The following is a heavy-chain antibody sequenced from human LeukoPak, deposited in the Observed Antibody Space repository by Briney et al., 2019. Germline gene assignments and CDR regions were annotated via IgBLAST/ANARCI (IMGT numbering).Heavy chain of an antibody. Sequence: GGSLRLSCAASGFTFSSYGMHWVRQAPGKGLEWVAVISYDGSNKYYADSVKGRFTISRDNSKNTLYPQMNSLRAEDTAVYYCAKGDYGALDYWGQGTLVTVSS. D-gene: IGHD4-17*01. V-gene: IGHV3-30*18. CDR2: ISYDGSNK. CDR3: AKGDYGALDY. CDR1: GFTFSSYG. J-gene: IGHJ4*02.